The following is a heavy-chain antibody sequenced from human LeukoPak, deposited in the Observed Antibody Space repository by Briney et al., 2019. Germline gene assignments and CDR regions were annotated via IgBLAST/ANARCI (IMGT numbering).Heavy chain of an antibody. Sequence: GGSLRLSCAASEFTSSSYALNWVRQAPGKGLEWVATVSGSGDRMYHADSVKGRFTISRDNSKNTIYLQMNSLRAEDTALYYCAKAAAAPGFDFWGQGTLVTVSS. J-gene: IGHJ4*02. V-gene: IGHV3-23*01. D-gene: IGHD6-13*01. CDR2: VSGSGDRM. CDR3: AKAAAAPGFDF. CDR1: EFTSSSYA.